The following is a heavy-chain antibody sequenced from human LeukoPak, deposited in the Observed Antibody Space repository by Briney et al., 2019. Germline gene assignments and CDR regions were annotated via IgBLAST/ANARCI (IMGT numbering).Heavy chain of an antibody. CDR3: AREYCSSTSCTRRGDWFDP. Sequence: ASVKVSCKASGYTFTGYYMHWVRQAPGQGLEWMGWINPNSGGTNYAQKFQGRVTMTRDTSISTAYMELSRLRSDDTAGYYCAREYCSSTSCTRRGDWFDPWGQGTLVTVSS. CDR1: GYTFTGYY. V-gene: IGHV1-2*02. CDR2: INPNSGGT. D-gene: IGHD2-2*01. J-gene: IGHJ5*02.